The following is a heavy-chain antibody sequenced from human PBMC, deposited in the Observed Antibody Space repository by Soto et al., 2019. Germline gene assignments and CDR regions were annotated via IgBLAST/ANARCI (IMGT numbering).Heavy chain of an antibody. J-gene: IGHJ4*01. CDR3: TTDSYSTIIIVRFDY. CDR1: GFTFSNAW. CDR2: IKSKTEGGTT. V-gene: IGHV3-15*07. D-gene: IGHD2-2*01. Sequence: GGSLRLSCAASGFTFSNAWINWVRQAPGKGLEWVGRIKSKTEGGTTDYDEPVKGRFAISRDDSNNMVYLQMNRLKIDDTSVYYCTTDSYSTIIIVRFDYWGHGTLVTVSS.